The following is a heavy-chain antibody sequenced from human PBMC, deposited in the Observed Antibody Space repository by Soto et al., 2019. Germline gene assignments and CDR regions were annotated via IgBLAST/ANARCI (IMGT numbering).Heavy chain of an antibody. CDR2: IHSGGST. J-gene: IGHJ4*02. D-gene: IGHD6-13*01. CDR1: GFTVSSSY. Sequence: EVQLVESGGGVVQPGGSLRLSCAASGFTVSSSYMGWVRQAPGNGLEWISVIHSGGSTYDAYSVKSRFTIYRDNYTSTLYLQMNSLRVEDTAVYYCARDSNSPARFRYWGQGTLVIVSS. CDR3: ARDSNSPARFRY. V-gene: IGHV3-66*01.